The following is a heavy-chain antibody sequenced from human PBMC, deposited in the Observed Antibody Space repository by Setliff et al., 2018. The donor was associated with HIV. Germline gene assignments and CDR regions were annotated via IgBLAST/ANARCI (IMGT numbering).Heavy chain of an antibody. CDR1: GFIFGDFY. D-gene: IGHD1-7*01. CDR3: VKWNYPNS. CDR2: ISGSGGTK. J-gene: IGHJ4*02. Sequence: GGSLRLSCAASGFIFGDFYMSWVRQAPGKGLEWVSYISGSGGTKDYADSVKGRFTVSRDNAKSSMHLQMNSLRVEDTAVYYCVKWNYPNSWGQGTLVTVSS. V-gene: IGHV3-11*04.